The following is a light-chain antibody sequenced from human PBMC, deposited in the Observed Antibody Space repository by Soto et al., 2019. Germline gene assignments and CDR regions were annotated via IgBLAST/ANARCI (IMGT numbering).Light chain of an antibody. V-gene: IGLV2-8*01. Sequence: QSALPQPPSASGSPGQSVTIPCTGTYSDSGAYNYVSCYQQRPGGAPKLIIYEFSKRPLGVPDRIVASKSGNTAPLTVSGLQADDEANYYCSSFKRTNRFVLGPGTKVTVL. CDR2: EFS. CDR1: YSDSGAYNY. J-gene: IGLJ1*01. CDR3: SSFKRTNRFV.